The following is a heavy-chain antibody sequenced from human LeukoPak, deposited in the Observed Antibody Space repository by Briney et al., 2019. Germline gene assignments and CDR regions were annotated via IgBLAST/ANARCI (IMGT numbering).Heavy chain of an antibody. CDR2: INPSGGST. V-gene: IGHV1-46*01. J-gene: IGHJ5*02. CDR1: GYTFTSYY. D-gene: IGHD3-10*01. CDR3: ARADYYGSGSYYIGNWFDP. Sequence: ASVKVSCKASGYTFTSYYMHWVRQAPGQGLEWMGIINPSGGSTSYAQKFQGRVTMTRDTSTSTVYMELSSLRSEDTAVYYCARADYYGSGSYYIGNWFDPWGQGTLVTVSS.